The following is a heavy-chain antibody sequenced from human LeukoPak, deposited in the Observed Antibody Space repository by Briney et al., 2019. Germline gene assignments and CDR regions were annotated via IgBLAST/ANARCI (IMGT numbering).Heavy chain of an antibody. V-gene: IGHV3-53*01. CDR3: ARAPGGSRYFDY. J-gene: IGHJ4*02. CDR1: GFTVSSNY. Sequence: GGSLRLSCAASGFTVSSNYMSWVRQAPGKGLEWVSVIYSGGSTYYADSVKGRFTISRDNSKNTLYLQMNSLRAEDTAVYYCARAPGGSRYFDYWGQGTLVTVSS. CDR2: IYSGGST.